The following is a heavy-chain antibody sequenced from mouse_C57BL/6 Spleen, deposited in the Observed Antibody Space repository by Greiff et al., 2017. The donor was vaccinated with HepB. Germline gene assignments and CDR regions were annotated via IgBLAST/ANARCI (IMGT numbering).Heavy chain of an antibody. CDR1: GYTFTSYW. J-gene: IGHJ3*01. CDR3: ARSPDSSGYQAWFAY. D-gene: IGHD3-2*02. V-gene: IGHV1-59*01. Sequence: QVQLQQPGAELVRPGTSVKLSCKASGYTFTSYWMHWVKQRPGQGLEWIGVIDPSDSYTNYNQKFKGKATLTVDTSSSTAYMQLSSLTSEDSAVYYCARSPDSSGYQAWFAYWGQGTLVTVSA. CDR2: IDPSDSYT.